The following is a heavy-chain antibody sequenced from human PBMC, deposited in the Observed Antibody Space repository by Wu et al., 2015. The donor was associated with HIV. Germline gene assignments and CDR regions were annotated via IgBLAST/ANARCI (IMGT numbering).Heavy chain of an antibody. J-gene: IGHJ4*02. V-gene: IGHV1-8*01. D-gene: IGHD5-18*01. CDR1: GYTFTTYD. CDR3: ARGRTYQDTALLAY. CDR2: MNPNSGNT. Sequence: QVQLVQSGAEVKKPGASVKVSCKASGYTFTTYDINWVRQATGQGLEWMGWMNPNSGNTGYAQKFQGRVTMTRNTSISTAYMELSTLRSEDTAVYYCARGRTYQDTALLAYWGQGTLVTVSS.